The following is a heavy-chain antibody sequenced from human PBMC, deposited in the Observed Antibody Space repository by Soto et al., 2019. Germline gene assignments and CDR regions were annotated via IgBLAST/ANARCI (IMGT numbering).Heavy chain of an antibody. V-gene: IGHV1-2*04. D-gene: IGHD3-3*01. Sequence: GASVKVSCKASGYTFTGYYMHWVRQAPGQGLEWMGWINPNSGGTNYAQKFQGWVTMTRDTSISTAYMELSRLRSDDTAVYYCARGQSKNDFWSGYFLYYGMDVWGQGTTVTVSS. CDR3: ARGQSKNDFWSGYFLYYGMDV. CDR1: GYTFTGYY. CDR2: INPNSGGT. J-gene: IGHJ6*02.